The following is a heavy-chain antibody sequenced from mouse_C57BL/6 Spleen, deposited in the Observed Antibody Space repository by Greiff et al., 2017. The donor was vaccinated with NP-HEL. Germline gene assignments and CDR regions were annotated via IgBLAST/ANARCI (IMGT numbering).Heavy chain of an antibody. CDR1: GYTFTDYN. J-gene: IGHJ2*01. V-gene: IGHV1-22*01. CDR2: INPNNGGT. CDR3: ARTGNYYSFYYFDY. D-gene: IGHD2-12*01. Sequence: EVQLQESGPELVKPGASVKMSCKASGYTFTDYNMHWVKQSHGKSLEWIGYINPNNGGTSYNQKFKGKATLTVNKSSSTAYMELRSLTSEDSAVYYCARTGNYYSFYYFDYWGQGTTLTVSS.